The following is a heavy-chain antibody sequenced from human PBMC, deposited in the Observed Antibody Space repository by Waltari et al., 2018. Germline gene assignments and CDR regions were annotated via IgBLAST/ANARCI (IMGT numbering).Heavy chain of an antibody. CDR2: IKQDGREK. D-gene: IGHD3-22*01. V-gene: IGHV3-7*01. CDR1: GFTFSSYW. CDR3: ARATDYYDSSGYLYWYFDL. J-gene: IGHJ2*01. Sequence: EVQLVESGGGLVQPGGSLRLSCAASGFTFSSYWMSWVRQAPGKGLEWVANIKQDGREKYYVDSVKGRFTISRDNAKNSLYLQMNSLRAEDTAVYYCARATDYYDSSGYLYWYFDLWGRGTLVTVSS.